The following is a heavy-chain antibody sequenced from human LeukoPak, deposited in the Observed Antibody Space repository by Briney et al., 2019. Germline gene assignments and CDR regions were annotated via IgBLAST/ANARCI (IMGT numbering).Heavy chain of an antibody. D-gene: IGHD5-18*01. CDR1: GYSVSSGYY. Sequence: SETLSLTCAVSGYSVSSGYYWGWIRQPPGKGLEWIGSIYHSGSTYYNPSLKSRVTISVDTSKNQFSLKLSSVTAADTAVYYCARVVDTAILTLDAFNIWGQGTMVTVSS. CDR3: ARVVDTAILTLDAFNI. V-gene: IGHV4-38-2*01. CDR2: IYHSGST. J-gene: IGHJ3*02.